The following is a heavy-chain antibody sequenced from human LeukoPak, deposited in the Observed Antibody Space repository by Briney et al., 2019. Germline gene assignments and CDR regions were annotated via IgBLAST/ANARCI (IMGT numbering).Heavy chain of an antibody. J-gene: IGHJ6*02. CDR3: ARDYGDPPDYYYGMDV. V-gene: IGHV4-30-4*01. Sequence: SETLSLTCTVSGGSISSGDYSWSWIRQPPGKGLEWIGYIYYSGSTYYNPSLKSRVTISVDTSKNQFSLKLSSVTAADTAVYYCARDYGDPPDYYYGMDVWGQGTTVTVSS. CDR1: GGSISSGDYS. D-gene: IGHD4-17*01. CDR2: IYYSGST.